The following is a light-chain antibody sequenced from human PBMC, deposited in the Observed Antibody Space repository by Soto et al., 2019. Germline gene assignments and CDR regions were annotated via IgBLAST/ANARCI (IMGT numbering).Light chain of an antibody. CDR1: SGSIASNY. CDR2: EDN. Sequence: NFMLTQPHSVSESPGKTVTISCTRSSGSIASNYVQWYQQRPGSSPTTVIYEDNQRPSGVPDRFSGSIDSSSNSVSLTISGLKTEDEADYYCQSYDSSNLVFGGGTKLTVL. J-gene: IGLJ2*01. V-gene: IGLV6-57*01. CDR3: QSYDSSNLV.